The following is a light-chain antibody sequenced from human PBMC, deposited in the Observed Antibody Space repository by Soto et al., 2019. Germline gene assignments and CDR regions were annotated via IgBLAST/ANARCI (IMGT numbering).Light chain of an antibody. V-gene: IGKV1-6*01. J-gene: IGKJ1*01. CDR2: AAS. CDR3: LQAYSYPWT. CDR1: QGIRND. Sequence: AIQMTQSPSSLSASVGDRVTITCRASQGIRNDLGWYQQKPGKAPKLLIYAASTLQSGVPSKFSGSGYGTDCTLTISSLQPEDFATYYGLQAYSYPWTFGTGTKVEI.